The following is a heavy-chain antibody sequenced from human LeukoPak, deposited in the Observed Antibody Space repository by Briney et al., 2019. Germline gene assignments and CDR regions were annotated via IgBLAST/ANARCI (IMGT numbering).Heavy chain of an antibody. CDR3: ISMSYSSSWDY. CDR1: GFTFSSFV. CDR2: ISGSGGTP. V-gene: IGHV3-23*01. Sequence: RGSLRLSCAASGFTFSSFVMSWVRQAPGKGLGWVPGISGSGGTPYYADSVKGRFTISRDNSKNTLYLQMNSLRAEDTAVYYCISMSYSSSWDYWGQGTLVTVSS. D-gene: IGHD6-13*01. J-gene: IGHJ4*02.